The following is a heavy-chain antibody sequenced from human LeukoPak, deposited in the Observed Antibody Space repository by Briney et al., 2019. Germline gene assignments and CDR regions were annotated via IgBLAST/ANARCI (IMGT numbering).Heavy chain of an antibody. CDR2: ISSSSSYT. V-gene: IGHV3-11*06. J-gene: IGHJ4*02. Sequence: GGSLRLSCAASGFTFSDYYMSWIRQAPGKGLEWLSYISSSSSYTNYPDSVKGRFTISRDNAKNSLYLQMSSLRAEDTAVYYCARPRVSGWYYDYWGQGTLVTVSS. CDR3: ARPRVSGWYYDY. D-gene: IGHD6-19*01. CDR1: GFTFSDYY.